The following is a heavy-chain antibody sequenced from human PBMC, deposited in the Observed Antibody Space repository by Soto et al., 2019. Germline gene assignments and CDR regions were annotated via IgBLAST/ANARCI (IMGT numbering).Heavy chain of an antibody. J-gene: IGHJ4*02. CDR2: LSGSGADT. CDR3: AEVGCGRGWPFAY. Sequence: EVELLESGGDLVQRGGSLRLSCAASGFIFSSYAMSWVRQAPGKGPEWVSALSGSGADTYYADSVKGRFTISRDNSKNLLYRQRNSLRAEAAALSYCAEVGCGRGWPFAYWGQGTLVTVSS. CDR1: GFIFSSYA. D-gene: IGHD6-19*01. V-gene: IGHV3-23*01.